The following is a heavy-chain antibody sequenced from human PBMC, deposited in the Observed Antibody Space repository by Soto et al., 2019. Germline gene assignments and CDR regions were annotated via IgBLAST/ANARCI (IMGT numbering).Heavy chain of an antibody. D-gene: IGHD3-22*01. CDR3: ASGGYYYDSSGYYYTDPEYFQH. Sequence: EVQLLESGGGLVQPGGSLRLSCAASGFTFSSYAMSWVRQAPGKGLEWVSAISGSGGSTYYADSVKGRFTISRDNSQNTLYLQMNSLRAEDTAVYYCASGGYYYDSSGYYYTDPEYFQHWGQGTLVTVSS. V-gene: IGHV3-23*01. CDR2: ISGSGGST. CDR1: GFTFSSYA. J-gene: IGHJ1*01.